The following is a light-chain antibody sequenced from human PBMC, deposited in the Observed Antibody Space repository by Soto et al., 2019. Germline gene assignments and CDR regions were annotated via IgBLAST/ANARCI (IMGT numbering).Light chain of an antibody. V-gene: IGKV3-20*01. Sequence: EIVLTQSPGTLSLSPGERATLSCRASQSVSSSYLAWYQQKPGQAPRLLIYGASSRATGIPDRFSGSGSGTDFTLTNSRLEPEDFAVYYCQQYDSSPVTFGHGTKVEIK. CDR3: QQYDSSPVT. CDR2: GAS. J-gene: IGKJ1*01. CDR1: QSVSSSY.